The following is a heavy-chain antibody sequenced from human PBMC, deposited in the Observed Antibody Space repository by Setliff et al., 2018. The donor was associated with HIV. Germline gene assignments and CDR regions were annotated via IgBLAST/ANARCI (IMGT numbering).Heavy chain of an antibody. CDR1: GGSVSRSSYY. CDR2: IFYSGHT. CDR3: ARGVAAAGL. D-gene: IGHD6-13*01. Sequence: SETLSLTCTVSGGSVSRSSYYWAWIRQPPGKGLEWIGNIFYSGHTFYNPSLRSRVTISVDTSKNQFSLKLSSVTAADTAVYYCARGVAAAGLWGQGTLVTVSS. J-gene: IGHJ4*02. V-gene: IGHV4-39*07.